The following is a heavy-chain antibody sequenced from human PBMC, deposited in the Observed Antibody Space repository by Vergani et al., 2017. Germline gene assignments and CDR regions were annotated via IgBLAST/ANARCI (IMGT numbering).Heavy chain of an antibody. CDR3: ARGRISPFDP. CDR2: INHSGST. D-gene: IGHD2/OR15-2a*01. J-gene: IGHJ5*02. Sequence: QLQLQESGPGLVKPSETLSLTCTVSGGSISSSSYYWGWIRQPPGKGLEWIGEINHSGSTNYNPSLKSRVTISVDTSKNQFSLKLSSVTAADTAVYYCARGRISPFDPWGQGTLVTVSS. CDR1: GGSISSSSYY. V-gene: IGHV4-39*07.